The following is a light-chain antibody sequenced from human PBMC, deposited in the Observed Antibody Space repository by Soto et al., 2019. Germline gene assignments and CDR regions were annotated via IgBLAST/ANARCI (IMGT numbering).Light chain of an antibody. Sequence: QSVLTQPASVSGSPGQSITIYCTGTSGAVGGYKFVSWYQQHPGKAPKLMIYEVSNRPSGGSSRFSGSKLSPTASLSISGLQAEDEADYFCGSYTGNIYVFGNGTKGTVL. V-gene: IGLV2-14*01. CDR1: SGAVGGYKF. CDR3: GSYTGNIYV. J-gene: IGLJ1*01. CDR2: EVS.